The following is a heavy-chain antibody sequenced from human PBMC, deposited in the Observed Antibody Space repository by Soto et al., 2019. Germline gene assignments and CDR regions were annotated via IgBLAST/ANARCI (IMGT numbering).Heavy chain of an antibody. CDR2: ISSSSSYI. Sequence: EVQLVESGGGLVKPGGSLRLSCAASGFTFSSYSMNWVRQAPGKGLEWVSSISSSSSYIYYADSVKGRFTISRDNAKKSLYLQMNSLRAEDTAVYYCAREYYDFSNWFDPWGQGTLVTVSS. CDR3: AREYYDFSNWFDP. CDR1: GFTFSSYS. V-gene: IGHV3-21*01. J-gene: IGHJ5*02. D-gene: IGHD3-3*01.